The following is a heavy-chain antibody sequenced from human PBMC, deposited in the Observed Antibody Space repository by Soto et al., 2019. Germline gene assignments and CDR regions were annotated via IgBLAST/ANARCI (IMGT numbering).Heavy chain of an antibody. J-gene: IGHJ6*02. V-gene: IGHV1-69*02. D-gene: IGHD3-10*01. Sequence: QVQLVQSGAEVKEHGSSVKVSCKASGGTFSSYTISWVRQAPGQGLEWMGRIIPILGIANYAQKFQGRVTITADKSTSTAYMELSSLRSEDTAVYYCASLMSSGYYYGMDVWGQGTTVTVSS. CDR3: ASLMSSGYYYGMDV. CDR1: GGTFSSYT. CDR2: IIPILGIA.